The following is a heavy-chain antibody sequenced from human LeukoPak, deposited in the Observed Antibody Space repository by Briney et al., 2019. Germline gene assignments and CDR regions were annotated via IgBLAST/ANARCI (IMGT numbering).Heavy chain of an antibody. Sequence: ASVKVSCKASGFTFSNYGINRVRQAPGQGLEWMGWISAYNNNTSYAQKLQGRVTMTTDTSTSTAYMELTSLRSDDTAVYYCARGFPSGKQWLTNWGQGTLVTVSS. D-gene: IGHD6-19*01. CDR1: GFTFSNYG. V-gene: IGHV1-18*01. CDR2: ISAYNNNT. J-gene: IGHJ4*02. CDR3: ARGFPSGKQWLTN.